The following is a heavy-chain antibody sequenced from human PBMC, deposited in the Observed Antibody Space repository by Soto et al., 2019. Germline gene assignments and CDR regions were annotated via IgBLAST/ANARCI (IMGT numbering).Heavy chain of an antibody. CDR1: GGSISNNNW. D-gene: IGHD6-19*01. V-gene: IGHV4-4*02. CDR3: VRGPTSGWNA. Sequence: QVQLQESGPGLVKPSGTLSLTCAVFGGSISNNNWWSWVRQSPGKGLEWIGEIHHSGSTNYNPSLKSRVTIAVDKSKNQFSLNLGSVTAADTAVYYCVRGPTSGWNAWGQGTLVTVSS. CDR2: IHHSGST. J-gene: IGHJ5*02.